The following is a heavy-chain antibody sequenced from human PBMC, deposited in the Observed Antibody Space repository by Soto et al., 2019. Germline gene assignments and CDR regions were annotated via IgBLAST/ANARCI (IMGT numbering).Heavy chain of an antibody. V-gene: IGHV3-30*18. Sequence: QVQLVESGGGVVQPGRSLRLSCAASGFTFSSYGMHWVRQAPGKGLEWVAVISYDGSNKYYADSVKVRFTISRDNSKNTLDLQMNSLRAEDTAVYYCAKGYSGYDWFYYYMDVWGKGTTVTVAS. D-gene: IGHD5-12*01. CDR3: AKGYSGYDWFYYYMDV. CDR1: GFTFSSYG. J-gene: IGHJ6*03. CDR2: ISYDGSNK.